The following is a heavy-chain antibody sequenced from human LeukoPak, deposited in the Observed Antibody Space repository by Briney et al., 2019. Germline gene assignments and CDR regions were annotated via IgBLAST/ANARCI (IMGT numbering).Heavy chain of an antibody. CDR2: MNPNSGNT. CDR3: ARRRRGVVRGLAPFDP. D-gene: IGHD3-10*01. Sequence: ASVKVSCKASGYTFTSYDINWVRQATGQGLEWMGWMNPNSGNTGYAQKFQGRVTMTRNTSISTAYMELSSPRSEDTAVYYCARRRRGVVRGLAPFDPWGQGTLVTVSS. V-gene: IGHV1-8*01. CDR1: GYTFTSYD. J-gene: IGHJ5*02.